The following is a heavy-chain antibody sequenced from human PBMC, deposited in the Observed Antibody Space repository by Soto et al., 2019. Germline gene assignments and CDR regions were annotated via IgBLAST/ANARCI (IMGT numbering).Heavy chain of an antibody. V-gene: IGHV1-18*01. CDR3: ARDQESITDRILQY. Sequence: ASVKVSCKASGDTFASFGFSWVRQAPGQGLEWLGWISAYNGNTHYAQKVRDRVTLTTDTSTNTAYMELRSLTSDDTAVYYCARDQESITDRILQYWGQGTRVTISS. CDR2: ISAYNGNT. CDR1: GDTFASFG. J-gene: IGHJ4*02. D-gene: IGHD3-10*01.